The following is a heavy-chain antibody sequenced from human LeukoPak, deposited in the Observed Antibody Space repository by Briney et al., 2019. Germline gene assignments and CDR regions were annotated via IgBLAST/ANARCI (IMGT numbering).Heavy chain of an antibody. J-gene: IGHJ4*02. D-gene: IGHD4-17*01. CDR2: ISAYNGNT. Sequence: GASVKVSCKASGYTFTSYGISWVRQAPGQGLEWMGWISAYNGNTNYAQKLQGRVTMTTDTSTSTAYIELRSLRSDDTAVYYCARDPTTVTVGYFDYWGQGTLVTVSS. V-gene: IGHV1-18*01. CDR3: ARDPTTVTVGYFDY. CDR1: GYTFTSYG.